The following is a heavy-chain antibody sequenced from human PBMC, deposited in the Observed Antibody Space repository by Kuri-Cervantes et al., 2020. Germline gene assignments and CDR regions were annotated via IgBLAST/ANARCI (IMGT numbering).Heavy chain of an antibody. J-gene: IGHJ4*02. CDR3: ARARGYCSGGSCYSADYYFDY. D-gene: IGHD2-15*01. V-gene: IGHV3-72*01. CDR2: TRNKANSYTT. Sequence: GESLKISCAASGFTFSDHYMDWVRQAPGKGLEWVGRTRNKANSYTTEYAASVKGRFTISRDDSKNSLYLQMNSPKTEDTAVYYCARARGYCSGGSCYSADYYFDYWGQGTLVTVSS. CDR1: GFTFSDHY.